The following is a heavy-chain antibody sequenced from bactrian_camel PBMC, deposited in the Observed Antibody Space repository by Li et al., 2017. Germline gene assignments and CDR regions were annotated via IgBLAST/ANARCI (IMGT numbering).Heavy chain of an antibody. CDR2: IGRYGRT. D-gene: IGHD5*01. V-gene: IGHV3S1*01. CDR3: TTGFGTGPK. J-gene: IGHJ4*01. CDR1: DYSFSRYW. Sequence: HVQLVESGGGSVQAGGSLRLSCAVSDYSFSRYWAWFRQAPGKEREGVARIGRYGRTTYGDSVKGRFTISRDNAKNTLYLQMSSLKSEDTGLYYCTTGFGTGPKRGQGTQVTVS.